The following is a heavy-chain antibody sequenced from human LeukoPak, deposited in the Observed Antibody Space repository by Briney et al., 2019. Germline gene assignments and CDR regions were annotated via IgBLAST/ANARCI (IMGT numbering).Heavy chain of an antibody. J-gene: IGHJ4*02. Sequence: SQTLSLTCTVSGVSLSSGGYYWSWIRHLPGKGLEWIGYIYYSGNSYSNPSLKNQLTISVATSKNQFSLKVNSVTAADTAVYYCARAQSDLQFFDFWGQGTLVTVSS. V-gene: IGHV4-31*01. CDR2: IYYSGNS. CDR3: ARAQSDLQFFDF. D-gene: IGHD3/OR15-3a*01. CDR1: GVSLSSGGYY.